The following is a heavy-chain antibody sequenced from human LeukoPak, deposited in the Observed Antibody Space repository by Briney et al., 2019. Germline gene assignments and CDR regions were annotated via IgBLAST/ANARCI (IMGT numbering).Heavy chain of an antibody. CDR1: GGSISSSSYY. CDR3: ARRDRGWFDP. J-gene: IGHJ5*02. CDR2: IYYSGST. Sequence: PSETLSLTCTVSGGSISSSSYYWGWIRQPPGKGLEWIGSIYYSGSTYYNPSLKSRVTISVDTSKNQFSLKLSSVTAADTAVYYCARRDRGWFDPWGQGTLVTVSS. V-gene: IGHV4-39*01. D-gene: IGHD3-10*01.